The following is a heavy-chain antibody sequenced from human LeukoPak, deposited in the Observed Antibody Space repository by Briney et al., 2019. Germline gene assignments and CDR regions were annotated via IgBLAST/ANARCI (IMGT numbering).Heavy chain of an antibody. D-gene: IGHD1-26*01. CDR3: ATRGATQPPY. CDR2: ISGSGSST. J-gene: IGHJ4*02. CDR1: GFTFSSSA. Sequence: GGSLRLSCAASGFTFSSSAMSWVRQAPGKGLEWVSAISGSGSSTYYSDSVKGRFTISRDNSKNTLFLQMSSLRAEDTAVYYCATRGATQPPYWGQGTLVTVSS. V-gene: IGHV3-23*01.